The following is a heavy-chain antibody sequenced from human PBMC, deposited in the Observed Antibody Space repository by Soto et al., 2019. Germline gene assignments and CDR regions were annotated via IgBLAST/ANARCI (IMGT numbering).Heavy chain of an antibody. D-gene: IGHD6-19*01. Sequence: ASVKVSCKASGFTFTSSAMQWVRQARGQRLEWIGWIVVGSGNTNYAQKFQERVTITRDMSTSTAYMELSSLRSEDTAVYYCAAKGHDAAGTDFDYWGQGTLVTVSS. CDR3: AAKGHDAAGTDFDY. J-gene: IGHJ4*02. CDR1: GFTFTSSA. CDR2: IVVGSGNT. V-gene: IGHV1-58*02.